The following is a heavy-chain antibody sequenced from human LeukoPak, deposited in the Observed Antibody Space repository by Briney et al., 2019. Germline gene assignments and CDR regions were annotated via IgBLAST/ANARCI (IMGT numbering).Heavy chain of an antibody. V-gene: IGHV4-30-2*01. Sequence: SQTLSLTCAVSGGSISSGGYFWSWIRQPPGKGLEWIGYIYHSGSTYYNPSLKSRVTISVDRSKNQFSLKLSSVTAADTAVYYCARLYGSGSTNWFDPWGQGTLVTVSS. CDR1: GGSISSGGYF. CDR3: ARLYGSGSTNWFDP. J-gene: IGHJ5*02. D-gene: IGHD3-10*01. CDR2: IYHSGST.